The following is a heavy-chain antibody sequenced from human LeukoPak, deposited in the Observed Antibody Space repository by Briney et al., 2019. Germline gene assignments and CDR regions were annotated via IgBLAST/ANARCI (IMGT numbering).Heavy chain of an antibody. J-gene: IGHJ3*02. CDR2: IWYDGSNK. D-gene: IGHD3-22*01. CDR1: GYTFTGYY. Sequence: SCKASGYTFTGYYMHWVRQAPGKGLEWVAVIWYDGSNKYYADSVKGRFTISRDNSKNTLYLQMNSLRAEDTAVYYCASLYYYDSSGYYYEEAFDIWGQGTMVTVSS. CDR3: ASLYYYDSSGYYYEEAFDI. V-gene: IGHV3-33*01.